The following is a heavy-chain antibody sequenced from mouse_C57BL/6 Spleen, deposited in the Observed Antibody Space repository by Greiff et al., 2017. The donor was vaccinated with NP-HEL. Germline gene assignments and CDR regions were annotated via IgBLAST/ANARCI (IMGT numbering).Heavy chain of an antibody. J-gene: IGHJ3*01. CDR1: GYTFTSYW. V-gene: IGHV1-50*01. Sequence: QVQLQQPGAELVKPGASVKLSCKASGYTFTSYWMQWVKQRPGQGLEWIGEIDPSDSYTNYNQKFKGKATLTVDTSSSTAYMQLSSLTSEDSAVYYCASYDYGSGAFFAYWGQGTLVTVSA. CDR3: ASYDYGSGAFFAY. CDR2: IDPSDSYT. D-gene: IGHD1-1*01.